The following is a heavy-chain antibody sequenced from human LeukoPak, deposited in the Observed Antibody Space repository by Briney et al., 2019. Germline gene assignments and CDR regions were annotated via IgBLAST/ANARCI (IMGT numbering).Heavy chain of an antibody. CDR2: IYYSGST. CDR3: ASPFQYYYDSSGYWGHWFDP. J-gene: IGHJ5*02. D-gene: IGHD3-22*01. Sequence: SETLSLTCTVSGGSISSSSYYWGWIRQPPGKGLEWIGSIYYSGSTYYNPSLKSRVTISVDTSKNQFSLKLSSVTAADTAVYYCASPFQYYYDSSGYWGHWFDPWGQGTLVTVSS. V-gene: IGHV4-39*07. CDR1: GGSISSSSYY.